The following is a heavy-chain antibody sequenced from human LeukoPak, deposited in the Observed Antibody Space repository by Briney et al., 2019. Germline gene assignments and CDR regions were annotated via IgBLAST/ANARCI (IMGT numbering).Heavy chain of an antibody. D-gene: IGHD5-24*01. V-gene: IGHV3-20*04. J-gene: IGHJ1*01. Sequence: PGGSLRLSCAGSGYIFDDYGMRWVRQAPGKGLEGVAGINWNGGSTGYAASVKGRCTISRDNAKTALYLEMNSLRVEDTAFYYCVRLGRDGYTYGAAYWGQGALVTVSS. CDR1: GYIFDDYG. CDR3: VRLGRDGYTYGAAY. CDR2: INWNGGST.